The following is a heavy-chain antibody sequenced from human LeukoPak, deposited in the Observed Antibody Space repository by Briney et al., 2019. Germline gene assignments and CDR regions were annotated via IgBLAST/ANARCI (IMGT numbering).Heavy chain of an antibody. J-gene: IGHJ4*02. CDR2: INPNSGGT. D-gene: IGHD5-12*01. Sequence: EASVKVSCKASGYTFTGYYMHWVRQAPGQGLEWMGWINPNSGGTNYAQKFQGRVTMTRDTSASTAYMELSSLRSEDMAVYYCARGAGLRATQPWVIDYWGQGTLVTVSS. V-gene: IGHV1-2*02. CDR3: ARGAGLRATQPWVIDY. CDR1: GYTFTGYY.